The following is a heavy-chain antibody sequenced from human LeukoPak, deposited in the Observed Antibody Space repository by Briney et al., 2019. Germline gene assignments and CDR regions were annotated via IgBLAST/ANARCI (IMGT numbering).Heavy chain of an antibody. D-gene: IGHD3-22*01. CDR3: ARVYYYDSSGYYYTGTVDYYFDY. Sequence: ASVKVSCKASSYTFTNYAFTWVRQAPGQGLEWMGWISAYNGNTNYAQKLQGRVTMTTDTSTSTAYMELRSLRSDDTAVYYCARVYYYDSSGYYYTGTVDYYFDYWGQGTLVTVSS. V-gene: IGHV1-18*01. J-gene: IGHJ4*02. CDR2: ISAYNGNT. CDR1: SYTFTNYA.